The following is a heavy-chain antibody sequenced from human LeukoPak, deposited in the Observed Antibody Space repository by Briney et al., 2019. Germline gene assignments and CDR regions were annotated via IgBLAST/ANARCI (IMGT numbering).Heavy chain of an antibody. V-gene: IGHV3-30*04. Sequence: GGSLRLFCAASGFTFSSYAMHWVRQAPGRGLEWVAVISYDGSNKYYADSVKGRFTISRDNSKNTLYLQMNSLRAEDAAVYYCARDMVSTGSSWLDYWGQGTLVTVSS. J-gene: IGHJ4*02. CDR2: ISYDGSNK. CDR1: GFTFSSYA. D-gene: IGHD6-13*01. CDR3: ARDMVSTGSSWLDY.